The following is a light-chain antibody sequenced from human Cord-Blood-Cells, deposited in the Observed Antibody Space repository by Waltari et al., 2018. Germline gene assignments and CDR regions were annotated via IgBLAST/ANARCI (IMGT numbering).Light chain of an antibody. CDR3: SSYAGSNNYV. J-gene: IGLJ1*01. CDR1: SSDVGGYNY. CDR2: EVS. V-gene: IGLV2-8*01. Sequence: QSALTQPPSASGSPGQSVTISCTGTSSDVGGYNYVSLYQQHPGKAPKLMIYEVSKRPSRVPDRFSGSKSGNTASLTVSGLQAEDEADYYCSSYAGSNNYVFGTGTKVTVL.